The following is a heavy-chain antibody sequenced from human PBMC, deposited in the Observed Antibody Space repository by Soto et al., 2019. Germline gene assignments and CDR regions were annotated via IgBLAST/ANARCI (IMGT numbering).Heavy chain of an antibody. CDR2: ISGSGGST. CDR3: ASRTSGWYFDY. Sequence: PGGSLRLSCAASGFTFSNYAMSWVRKAPGKGLEWVSVISGSGGSTYYADSVKGRFTISRDNSKNKLYLQMNSLRAEDTAVYYCASRTSGWYFDYWGQGTLVTVSS. V-gene: IGHV3-23*01. CDR1: GFTFSNYA. J-gene: IGHJ4*02. D-gene: IGHD6-19*01.